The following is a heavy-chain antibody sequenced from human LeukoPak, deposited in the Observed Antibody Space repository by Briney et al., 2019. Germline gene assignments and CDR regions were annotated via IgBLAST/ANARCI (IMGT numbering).Heavy chain of an antibody. CDR3: ARYCSGGTCYSGMDV. J-gene: IGHJ6*02. Sequence: GGSLRLSCVASGFSFSSYGMHWVRQAPGKGLEWVALMWNDGTNKYYADSVKGRFTISRDNSKNTLFLQMNSLRDEDTAVYYCARYCSGGTCYSGMDVWGQGTTVIVSS. CDR2: MWNDGTNK. CDR1: GFSFSSYG. D-gene: IGHD2-15*01. V-gene: IGHV3-33*01.